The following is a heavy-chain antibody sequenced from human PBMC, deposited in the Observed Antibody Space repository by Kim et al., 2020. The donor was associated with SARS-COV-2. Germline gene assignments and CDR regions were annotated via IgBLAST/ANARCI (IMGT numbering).Heavy chain of an antibody. CDR3: ARGRTTWYSYYYFGMNV. CDR2: NRHDGNNE. J-gene: IGHJ6*02. Sequence: GGSLRLSCAASGFTFSNYDMHWVRQAPGKGLEWVAVNRHDGNNEYYSDSVKGRFTISSDNSKNMLYLQMSSLRAEDTAVYYCARGRTTWYSYYYFGMNVWGQGTTGTVSS. D-gene: IGHD6-13*01. V-gene: IGHV3-33*01. CDR1: GFTFSNYD.